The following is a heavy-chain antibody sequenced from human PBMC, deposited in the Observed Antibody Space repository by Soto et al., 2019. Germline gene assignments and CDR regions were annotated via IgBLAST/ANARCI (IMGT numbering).Heavy chain of an antibody. Sequence: HPGGSLRLSCAASGFTFSSYGMHWVRQAPGKGLEWVAVIWYDGSNKYYADSVKGRFTISRDNSKNTLYLQMNSLRAEDTAVYYCARDILLSSGMDVWGQGTTVTVSS. J-gene: IGHJ6*02. D-gene: IGHD2-15*01. CDR3: ARDILLSSGMDV. CDR2: IWYDGSNK. CDR1: GFTFSSYG. V-gene: IGHV3-33*01.